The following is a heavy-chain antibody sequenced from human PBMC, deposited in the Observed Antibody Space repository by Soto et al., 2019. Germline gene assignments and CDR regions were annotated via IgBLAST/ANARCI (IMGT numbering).Heavy chain of an antibody. V-gene: IGHV1-2*04. Sequence: QVQLVQSGAEVKKPGASVKVSCKASGYTFTGYYMHWVRQAPGQGLEWMGWINPNSGGTNYAQKFQGWVTMTRDTAISTAYMELSRLRSDDTAVYYCAREWAAAAGIDGSWGPWFDPWGQGTLVTVSS. CDR3: AREWAAAAGIDGSWGPWFDP. D-gene: IGHD6-13*01. CDR1: GYTFTGYY. CDR2: INPNSGGT. J-gene: IGHJ5*02.